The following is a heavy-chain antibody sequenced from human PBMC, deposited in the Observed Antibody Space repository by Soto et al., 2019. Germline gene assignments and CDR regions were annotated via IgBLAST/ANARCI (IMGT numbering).Heavy chain of an antibody. D-gene: IGHD6-13*01. J-gene: IGHJ6*03. Sequence: ASVKVSCKASGYTFTSYDINWVRQATGQGLEWMGWMNPNSGNAGYAQKFQGRVTMTRNTSISTAYMELSSLRSEDTAVYYCARGTGVSSWGDYYYYMDVWGKRTTVPVSS. V-gene: IGHV1-8*01. CDR3: ARGTGVSSWGDYYYYMDV. CDR2: MNPNSGNA. CDR1: GYTFTSYD.